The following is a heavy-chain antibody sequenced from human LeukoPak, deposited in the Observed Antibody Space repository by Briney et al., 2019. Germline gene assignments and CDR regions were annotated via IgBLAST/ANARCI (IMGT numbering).Heavy chain of an antibody. Sequence: GGSLRLSCAASGFTFDDYAMHWVRQAPGKGLEWVSGISWNSGSIGYADSVKGRFTISRDNAKNSLYLQMNSPRAEDTALYYCAKDYYYDSSGPNFDYWGQGTLVTVSS. CDR1: GFTFDDYA. CDR3: AKDYYYDSSGPNFDY. D-gene: IGHD3-22*01. J-gene: IGHJ4*02. V-gene: IGHV3-9*01. CDR2: ISWNSGSI.